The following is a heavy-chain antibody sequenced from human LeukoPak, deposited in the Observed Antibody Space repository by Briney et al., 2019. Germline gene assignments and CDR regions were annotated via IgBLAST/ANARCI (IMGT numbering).Heavy chain of an antibody. Sequence: ASVKVSCKASGYTFTSYDINWVRQATGQGLEWMGWMNPNSGNTDYAQKFQGRVTMTTDTSTSTAYMELRSLRSDDTAVYYCARGSTARYYYDSSGYYRGAVDYWGQGTLVTISS. D-gene: IGHD3-22*01. CDR1: GYTFTSYD. J-gene: IGHJ4*02. CDR2: MNPNSGNT. CDR3: ARGSTARYYYDSSGYYRGAVDY. V-gene: IGHV1-8*02.